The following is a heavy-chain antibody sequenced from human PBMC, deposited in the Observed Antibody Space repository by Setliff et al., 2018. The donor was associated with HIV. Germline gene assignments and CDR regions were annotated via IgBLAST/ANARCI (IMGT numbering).Heavy chain of an antibody. V-gene: IGHV1-24*01. J-gene: IGHJ3*02. CDR1: GYTLSELS. D-gene: IGHD3-9*01. Sequence: ASVKVSCKVSGYTLSELSMHWVRQAPGEGLEWMGGFDPEDGETIYAEKFQGRVTMTEDTDTETAYMELSSLRSEDTAVYYCATDAYHDLLTGPTPGAFDIWGQGTVVTVSS. CDR3: ATDAYHDLLTGPTPGAFDI. CDR2: FDPEDGET.